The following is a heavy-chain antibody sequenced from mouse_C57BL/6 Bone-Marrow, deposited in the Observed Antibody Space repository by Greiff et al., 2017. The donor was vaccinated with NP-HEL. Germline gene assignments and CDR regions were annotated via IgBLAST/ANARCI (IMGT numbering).Heavy chain of an antibody. CDR3: TRISGAMDY. CDR1: GFNIKDDY. J-gene: IGHJ4*01. D-gene: IGHD3-1*01. V-gene: IGHV14-4*01. Sequence: EVQLQQSGAELVTPGASVKLSCTASGFNIKDDYMHWVKQRPEQGLEWIGWIDPENGDTEYASKFQGKATITADTSSNTAYLQLSSLTSEDTAVYYCTRISGAMDYWGQGTSVTVSS. CDR2: IDPENGDT.